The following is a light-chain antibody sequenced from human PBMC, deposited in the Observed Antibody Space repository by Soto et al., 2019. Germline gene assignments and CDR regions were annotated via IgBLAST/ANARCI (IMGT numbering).Light chain of an antibody. V-gene: IGKV3-15*01. CDR2: GAS. Sequence: EIVMTQSPATLSVSPGERVTLSCRASQSVINKLDWYQQKPGQAPRLLISGASARATGIPARFSGTGSGTEFTLTISSLQSEDFATYYCQQYSNWPYTFGQGTKLDIK. J-gene: IGKJ2*01. CDR1: QSVINK. CDR3: QQYSNWPYT.